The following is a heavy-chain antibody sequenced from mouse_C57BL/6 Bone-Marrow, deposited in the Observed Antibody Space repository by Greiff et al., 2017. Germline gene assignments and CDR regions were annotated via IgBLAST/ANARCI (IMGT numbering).Heavy chain of an antibody. CDR3: ARESPPYYYGSSRVCAY. Sequence: EVKLVESGGGLVKPGGSLKLSCAASGFTFSSYAMSWVRQTPEKRLEWVATVSDGGSYTYYPDNVKGRFTISRDNAKNNLYLQMSHLKSEDTAMYYCARESPPYYYGSSRVCAYWGQGTLVTVSA. CDR2: VSDGGSYT. D-gene: IGHD1-1*01. J-gene: IGHJ3*01. V-gene: IGHV5-4*01. CDR1: GFTFSSYA.